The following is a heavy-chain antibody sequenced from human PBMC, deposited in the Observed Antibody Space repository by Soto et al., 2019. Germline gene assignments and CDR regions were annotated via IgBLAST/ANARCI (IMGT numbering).Heavy chain of an antibody. J-gene: IGHJ4*02. D-gene: IGHD2-8*01. CDR2: VSRGSGDI. Sequence: GGSLRLSCAASWFIFTGYSFNWVRQGPGKGLEWISYVSRGSGDISYADSVKGRFAISRDDAKNSLYLEMNSLRDEDTAVYYCVRDDKWAFDYWGQATLVTVSS. CDR1: WFIFTGYS. V-gene: IGHV3-48*02. CDR3: VRDDKWAFDY.